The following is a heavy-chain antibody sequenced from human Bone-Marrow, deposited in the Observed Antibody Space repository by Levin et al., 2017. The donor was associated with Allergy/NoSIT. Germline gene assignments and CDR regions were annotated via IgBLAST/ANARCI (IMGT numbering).Heavy chain of an antibody. Sequence: GGSLRLSCAASGFSVSDSYISWVRQTPGKGLEWVSVVYPGGATYYPNSVKDRFTISRDTSKNMVFLQMNSLRVEDMAVYYCTRPSDTYGGDDAFEVWGQGTMVTVSS. CDR3: TRPSDTYGGDDAFEV. D-gene: IGHD2-8*01. V-gene: IGHV3-66*04. J-gene: IGHJ3*01. CDR2: VYPGGAT. CDR1: GFSVSDSY.